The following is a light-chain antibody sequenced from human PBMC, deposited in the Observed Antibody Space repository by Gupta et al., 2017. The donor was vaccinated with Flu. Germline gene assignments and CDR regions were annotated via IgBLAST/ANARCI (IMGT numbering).Light chain of an antibody. J-gene: IGKJ4*01. CDR2: GAS. CDR3: QQYNNWPPIT. CDR1: QSVRND. V-gene: IGKV3-15*01. Sequence: EVVMTQSPATLSVSPGERATLSCRASQSVRNDLAWYQQKPGQAPRLLIYGASTRDTGIAARFSGSGYGTEFTLTISSRQSEDFGVYYCQQYNNWPPITFGGGTKVEIK.